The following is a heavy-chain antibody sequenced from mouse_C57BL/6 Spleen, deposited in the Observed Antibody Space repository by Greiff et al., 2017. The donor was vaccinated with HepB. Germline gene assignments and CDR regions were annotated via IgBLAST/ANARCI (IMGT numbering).Heavy chain of an antibody. CDR1: GFTFSSYT. Sequence: EVQGVESGGGLVKPGGSLKLSCAASGFTFSSYTLSWVRQTPEKRLEWVATISGGGGNTYYPDSVKGRFTISRDNAKNTLYLQMSSLRSEDTALYYCARDYGSRRWYFDVWGTGTTVTVSS. V-gene: IGHV5-9*01. CDR3: ARDYGSRRWYFDV. D-gene: IGHD1-1*01. J-gene: IGHJ1*03. CDR2: ISGGGGNT.